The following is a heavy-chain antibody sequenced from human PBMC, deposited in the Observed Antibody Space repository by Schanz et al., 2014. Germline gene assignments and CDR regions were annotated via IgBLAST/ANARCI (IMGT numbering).Heavy chain of an antibody. J-gene: IGHJ4*02. CDR1: GFTFATYA. D-gene: IGHD3-10*01. CDR3: AKDQGSYGSGSYSYFDY. V-gene: IGHV3-23*01. CDR2: INGSGNAT. Sequence: EVKLLESGGGLVQPGGSLRLSCAASGFTFATYAMSWVRQAPGKGLEWVAAINGSGNATYYADSVKGRFTISRDNSRNTLFLQMKRLRVEDTAVYFCAKDQGSYGSGSYSYFDYWGQGTLATVSS.